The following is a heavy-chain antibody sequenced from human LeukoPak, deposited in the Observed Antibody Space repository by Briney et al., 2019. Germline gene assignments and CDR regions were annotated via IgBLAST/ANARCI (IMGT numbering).Heavy chain of an antibody. V-gene: IGHV1-69*13. CDR2: IIPIFGTA. J-gene: IGHJ5*02. CDR3: ARVPYSRFGRAWFDP. Sequence: ASVRVSCKASGGTFTIYAISWVRQAPGQGLEWMGGIIPIFGTANYAQKFQGRVTITADESTSTAYMELSSLRSEDTAVYYCARVPYSRFGRAWFDPWGQGTLVTVSS. D-gene: IGHD6-13*01. CDR1: GGTFTIYA.